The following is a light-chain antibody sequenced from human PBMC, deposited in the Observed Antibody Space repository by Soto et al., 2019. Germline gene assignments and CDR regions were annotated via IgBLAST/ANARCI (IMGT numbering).Light chain of an antibody. V-gene: IGKV1-33*01. CDR2: DGS. CDR3: QHYDNRVLT. CDR1: HGVNYN. J-gene: IGKJ3*01. Sequence: DLQITQSPSSLSASVGDRVTITCQASHGVNYNVNWYQQKPGKAPKLLISDGSNLDTGVPSRFSGSGSGTDFSLTISSLQPEDIGTYYCQHYDNRVLTFGPGTKVDLK.